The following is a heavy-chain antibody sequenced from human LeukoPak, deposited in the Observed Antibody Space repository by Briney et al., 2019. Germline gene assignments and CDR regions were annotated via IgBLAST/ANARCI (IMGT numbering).Heavy chain of an antibody. J-gene: IGHJ5*02. D-gene: IGHD2-2*01. Sequence: ASVKVSCKASGYTFTSYYMHWVRQAPGQGLEWMGWINPNSGGTNYAQKFQGWVTMTRDTSISTAYMELSRLRSDDTAVYYCARGGIVVVPAAEYNWFDPWGQGTLVTVSS. V-gene: IGHV1-2*04. CDR3: ARGGIVVVPAAEYNWFDP. CDR2: INPNSGGT. CDR1: GYTFTSYY.